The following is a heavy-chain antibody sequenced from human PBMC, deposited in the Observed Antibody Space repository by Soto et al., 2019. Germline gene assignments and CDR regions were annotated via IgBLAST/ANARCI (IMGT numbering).Heavy chain of an antibody. CDR2: ISGSGVST. CDR1: GFTFSSYA. D-gene: IGHD3-10*01. V-gene: IGHV3-23*01. Sequence: WGSLRLSCAASGFTFSSYAMNWVRQAPGKGLEWVSAISGSGVSTYYADSVKGWFIISRVNSKNTRYLQMNSLIAEDTTAYYRAKDRGIPQNGPSQLDNWAEGTL. CDR3: AKDRGIPQNGPSQLDN. J-gene: IGHJ4*02.